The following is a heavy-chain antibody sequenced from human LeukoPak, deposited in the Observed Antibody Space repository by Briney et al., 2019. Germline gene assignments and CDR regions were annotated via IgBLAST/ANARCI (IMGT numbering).Heavy chain of an antibody. CDR3: ARSIPYGTTWYGRSDY. V-gene: IGHV3-7*03. CDR1: GFPFSSYS. J-gene: IGHJ4*02. Sequence: GGSLRLSCAASGFPFSSYSMTWVRQAPGKGLEWVANIKPDGTTKFYVDSVKGRFTISRDNALNSLYLQMNSLRAEDTAIYYCARSIPYGTTWYGRSDYWGQGALVTVSS. CDR2: IKPDGTTK. D-gene: IGHD6-13*01.